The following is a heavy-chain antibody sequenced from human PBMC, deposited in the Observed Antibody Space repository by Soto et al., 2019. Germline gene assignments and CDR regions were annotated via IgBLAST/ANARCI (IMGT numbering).Heavy chain of an antibody. D-gene: IGHD3-22*01. J-gene: IGHJ6*02. Sequence: SETLSLTCTVSGGSISSGGYYWSWIRQHPGKGLEWIGYIYYSGSTYYNPSLKSRVTISVDTSKNQFSLKLSSATAADTAVYYCARGNHYYDSSGYYSYYYYGMDVWGQGTTVTVSS. V-gene: IGHV4-31*03. CDR3: ARGNHYYDSSGYYSYYYYGMDV. CDR1: GGSISSGGYY. CDR2: IYYSGST.